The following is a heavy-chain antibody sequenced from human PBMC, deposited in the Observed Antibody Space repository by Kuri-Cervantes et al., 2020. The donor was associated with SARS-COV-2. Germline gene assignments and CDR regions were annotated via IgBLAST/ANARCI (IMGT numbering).Heavy chain of an antibody. D-gene: IGHD6-19*01. J-gene: IGHJ4*02. Sequence: SETLSLTCAVYGGSFSGYYWSWIRQPPGKGLEWIGEINHSGSTNYNPSLKSRVTISVDTSKNQFSLKLSSVTAADTAVYYCAKVPIPGTRSSGWPLYYFDYWGQGTLVTVSS. CDR2: INHSGST. V-gene: IGHV4-34*01. CDR1: GGSFSGYY. CDR3: AKVPIPGTRSSGWPLYYFDY.